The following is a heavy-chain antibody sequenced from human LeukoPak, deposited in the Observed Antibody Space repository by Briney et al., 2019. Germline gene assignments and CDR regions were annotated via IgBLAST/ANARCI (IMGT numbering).Heavy chain of an antibody. V-gene: IGHV5-51*01. D-gene: IGHD2-2*01. J-gene: IGHJ6*03. CDR1: GYSFTSYW. CDR2: IYPGDSDT. Sequence: GESLKISCKGSGYSFTSYWIGWVRQMPGKGLEWMGIIYPGDSDTRYSPSFQGQVTISADKSISTAYLQWSSLKASDTAMYYCARHVTSHKGYYYYYMDVWGKGTTVTVSS. CDR3: ARHVTSHKGYYYYYMDV.